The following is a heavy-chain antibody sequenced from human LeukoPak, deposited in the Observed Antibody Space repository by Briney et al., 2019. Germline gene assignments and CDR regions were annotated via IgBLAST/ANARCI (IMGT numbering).Heavy chain of an antibody. CDR3: ARDGARPYYDFWSGYYTEDYYYYMDV. J-gene: IGHJ6*03. V-gene: IGHV4-39*07. CDR1: GGSISSSSYY. CDR2: IYYSGST. D-gene: IGHD3-3*01. Sequence: SETLSLTCTVSGGSISSSSYYWGWIRQPPGKGLEWIGSIYYSGSTYYNPSLKSRVTISVDTSKNQFSLKLSSVTAADTAVYYCARDGARPYYDFWSGYYTEDYYYYMDVWGKGTTVTVSS.